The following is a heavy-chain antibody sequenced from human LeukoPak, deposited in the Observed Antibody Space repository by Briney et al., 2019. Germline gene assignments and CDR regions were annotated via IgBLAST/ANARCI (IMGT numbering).Heavy chain of an antibody. CDR1: GFTFSNYF. Sequence: GGSLRLSCAASGFTFSNYFMHWVRQAPGKGLEWVADIASDGNHTFYVESVKGRFTISRDNSKNTLYLQMNSLGPEDTAVYFCARERQDTVIHSGAFDIWGQGTMVTVSS. V-gene: IGHV3-30-3*01. CDR3: ARERQDTVIHSGAFDI. CDR2: IASDGNHT. D-gene: IGHD2-21*02. J-gene: IGHJ3*02.